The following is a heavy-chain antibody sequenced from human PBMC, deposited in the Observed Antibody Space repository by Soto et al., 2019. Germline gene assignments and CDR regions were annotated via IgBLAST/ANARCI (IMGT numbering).Heavy chain of an antibody. Sequence: QITLNESGPTVVRPTETLTLTCRFSGFSLTTSGVGVGWIRQSPGKAPEWLALIYWDDDKRYSASLKSRLTITKDTSKNQVVLTVLDFDPTDTATYYCAHRVLRTVFGLVTTTAIYFDFWGQGTPVAVSS. CDR2: IYWDDDK. D-gene: IGHD3-3*01. V-gene: IGHV2-5*02. CDR3: AHRVLRTVFGLVTTTAIYFDF. J-gene: IGHJ4*02. CDR1: GFSLTTSGVG.